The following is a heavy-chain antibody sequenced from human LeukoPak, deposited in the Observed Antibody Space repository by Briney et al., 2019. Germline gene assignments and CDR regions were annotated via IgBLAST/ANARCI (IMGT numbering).Heavy chain of an antibody. CDR2: ISWNSGSI. CDR3: AKDTSLGYCSSTSCSSGAFDI. V-gene: IGHV3-9*01. D-gene: IGHD2-2*01. Sequence: GRSLRLSGAASGFTFDDYAMHWVRQAPGKGLEWVSGISWNSGSIGYADSVKGRFTISRDNAKNSLYLQMNSLRAEDTALYYCAKDTSLGYCSSTSCSSGAFDIWGQGTMVTVSS. CDR1: GFTFDDYA. J-gene: IGHJ3*02.